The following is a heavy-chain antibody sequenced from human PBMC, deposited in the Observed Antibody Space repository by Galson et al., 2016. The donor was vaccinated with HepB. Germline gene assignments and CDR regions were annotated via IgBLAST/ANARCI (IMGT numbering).Heavy chain of an antibody. D-gene: IGHD2-15*01. Sequence: SLRLSCAASGFTVSANYMSWVRQAPGKGLEWVSVIYSGGTTNCADSVKGRITTSRHDYENTLFLQMNSLRPEDTAVYYCARGGHSGTYNVGYYDFWGQGTLVTVSS. V-gene: IGHV3-53*04. CDR1: GFTVSANY. CDR3: ARGGHSGTYNVGYYDF. CDR2: IYSGGTT. J-gene: IGHJ4*02.